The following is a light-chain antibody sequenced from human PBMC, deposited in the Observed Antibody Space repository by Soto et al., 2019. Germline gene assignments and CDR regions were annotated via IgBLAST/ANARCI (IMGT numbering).Light chain of an antibody. J-gene: IGKJ1*01. Sequence: EIVLTQSPGTLSLSPGERATLSCRASQSVRSGFLAWYQQKPGLAPRLLISDTSSRATGIPDRFSGSGSGADFTLTISRLEPEDFAVYYCQQYGSSPRTFGQGTKVEIK. CDR2: DTS. V-gene: IGKV3D-20*01. CDR3: QQYGSSPRT. CDR1: QSVRSGF.